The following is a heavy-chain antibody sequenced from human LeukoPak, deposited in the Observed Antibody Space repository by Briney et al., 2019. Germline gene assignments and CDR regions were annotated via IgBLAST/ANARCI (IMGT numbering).Heavy chain of an antibody. CDR2: ISSSGSTI. Sequence: PGGSLRLSCAAPGFIFSSYEMKWVRPAPGEGLGWVSYISSSGSTIYYADSVKGRFTISRDNAKNSLYLQMNSLRAEDTAVYYCARASSGAKVYWGQGTLVTVSS. J-gene: IGHJ4*02. D-gene: IGHD4-17*01. V-gene: IGHV3-48*03. CDR1: GFIFSSYE. CDR3: ARASSGAKVY.